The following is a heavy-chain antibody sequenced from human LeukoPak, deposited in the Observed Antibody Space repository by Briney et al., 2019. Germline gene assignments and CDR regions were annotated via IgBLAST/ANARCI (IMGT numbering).Heavy chain of an antibody. CDR1: GGTFSSYA. CDR2: IIPIFGTA. V-gene: IGHV1-69*13. Sequence: ASVKVSCKASGGTFSSYAISWVRQAPGQGLEWMGGIIPIFGTANCAQKFQGRVTITADESTSTAYMELSSLRSEDTAVYYCARELGHYDILTGYYRGYFDYWGQGTLVTVSS. J-gene: IGHJ4*02. D-gene: IGHD3-9*01. CDR3: ARELGHYDILTGYYRGYFDY.